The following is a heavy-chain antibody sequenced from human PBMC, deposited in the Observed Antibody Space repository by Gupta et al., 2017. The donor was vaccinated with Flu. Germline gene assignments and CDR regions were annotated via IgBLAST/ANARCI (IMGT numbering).Heavy chain of an antibody. CDR1: GFAFSSYE. J-gene: IGHJ4*02. CDR2: ISSSVVP. V-gene: IGHV3-48*03. Sequence: EVQLVESGGGLVQPGGSLRLSCAASGFAFSSYEMNWVRLAPGPGLEWVAFISSSVVPYYTDSVKGRFTISRDNANNSVDLQMNSLRAEDTAFYYCARGHWDSWGQGTLVTVSS. CDR3: ARGHWDS.